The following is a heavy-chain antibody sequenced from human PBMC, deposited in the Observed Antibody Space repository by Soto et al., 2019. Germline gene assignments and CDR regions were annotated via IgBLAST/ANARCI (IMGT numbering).Heavy chain of an antibody. D-gene: IGHD6-13*01. CDR2: INPSGGST. CDR1: GYTFTSYY. J-gene: IGHJ6*02. CDR3: ARVELDAYYYYGMDV. V-gene: IGHV1-46*01. Sequence: ASVKVSCKASGYTFTSYYMHWVRQAPGQGLEWMGIINPSGGSTSYAQKFQGRVTMTRDTSTSTVYMELSSLRSEDTAVYYCARVELDAYYYYGMDVWGQGTTVTVSS.